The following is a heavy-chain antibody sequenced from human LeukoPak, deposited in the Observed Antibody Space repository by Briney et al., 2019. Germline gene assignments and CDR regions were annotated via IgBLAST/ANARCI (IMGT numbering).Heavy chain of an antibody. CDR1: GFTFSSYW. CDR3: ARAAQYSSGWYLDAFDI. CDR2: IKQDGSEK. D-gene: IGHD6-19*01. Sequence: PWGSPRLSCAASGFTFSSYWMSWVRQAPGKGLEWVANIKQDGSEKYYVDSVKGRFTISRDNAKNSLYLQMNSLRAEDTAVYYCARAAQYSSGWYLDAFDIWGQGTMVTVSS. V-gene: IGHV3-7*01. J-gene: IGHJ3*02.